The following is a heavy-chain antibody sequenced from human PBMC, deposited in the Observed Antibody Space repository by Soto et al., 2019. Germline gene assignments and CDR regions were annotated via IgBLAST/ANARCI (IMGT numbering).Heavy chain of an antibody. D-gene: IGHD6-6*01. V-gene: IGHV4-61*01. CDR1: GGSVNSDFYY. CDR2: IYYTGST. J-gene: IGHJ4*02. CDR3: AREYSNSPEAFDY. Sequence: PSETLSLTCTVSGGSVNSDFYYWSWIRQPPGKGLEWIGYIYYTGSTNYNPSLKSRVTISLDTSRNQFSLKLSSVTAADTAVFCCAREYSNSPEAFDYWGQGALVTVSS.